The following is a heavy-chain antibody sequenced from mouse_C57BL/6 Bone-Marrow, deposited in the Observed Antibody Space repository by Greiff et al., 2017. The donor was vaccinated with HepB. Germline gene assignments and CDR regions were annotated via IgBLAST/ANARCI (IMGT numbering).Heavy chain of an antibody. V-gene: IGHV1-4*01. CDR2: INPSSGYT. J-gene: IGHJ3*01. CDR1: GYTFTSYT. Sequence: VQLVESGAELARPGASVKMSCKASGYTFTSYTMHWVKQRPGQGLEWIGYINPSSGYTKYNQKFKDKATLTADKSSSTAYMQLSSLTSEDSAVYYCARLRAYVAYWGQGTLVTVSA. D-gene: IGHD1-1*01. CDR3: ARLRAYVAY.